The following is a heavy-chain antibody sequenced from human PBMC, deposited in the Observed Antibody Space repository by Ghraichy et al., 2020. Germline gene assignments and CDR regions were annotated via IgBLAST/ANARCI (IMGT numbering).Heavy chain of an antibody. J-gene: IGHJ4*02. Sequence: GESLNISCAVSGFTFSSYAMSWVRQAPGKGLEWVSTISGSSDSSHYGDSVKGRVTISRDNSKNTLYLQMNSLRAEDTAVYYCAKNPLGAASQLFFDYWGQGILVTVSS. CDR2: ISGSSDSS. D-gene: IGHD3-16*01. V-gene: IGHV3-23*01. CDR1: GFTFSSYA. CDR3: AKNPLGAASQLFFDY.